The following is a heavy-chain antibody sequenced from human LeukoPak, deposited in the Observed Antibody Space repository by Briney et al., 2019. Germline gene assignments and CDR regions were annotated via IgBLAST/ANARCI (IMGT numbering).Heavy chain of an antibody. D-gene: IGHD3-3*01. CDR1: GYSFTSYW. J-gene: IGHJ4*02. V-gene: IGHV5-51*01. CDR2: IYPGDSDT. Sequence: GESLKISCKGSGYSFTSYWIGWVRLMPGKGLEWMGIIYPGDSDTRYSPSFQGQVTISADKSISTAYLQWSSLKASDTAMYYCARNLGRDFWSGYYYYWGQGTLVTVSS. CDR3: ARNLGRDFWSGYYYY.